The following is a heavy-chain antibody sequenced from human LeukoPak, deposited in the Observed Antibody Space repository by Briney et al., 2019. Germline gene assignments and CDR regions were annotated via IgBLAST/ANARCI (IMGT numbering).Heavy chain of an antibody. J-gene: IGHJ6*03. CDR3: TRDEDGYYYYYMDV. CDR2: IRSKAYGGTT. CDR1: GFTFGDYA. D-gene: IGHD5-24*01. V-gene: IGHV3-49*04. Sequence: HPGGSLRLSCTASGFTFGDYAMSWVRQAPGKGLEWVGFIRSKAYGGTTEYAASVKGRFTISRDDSKSIAYLQMNSLKTEDTAVYYCTRDEDGYYYYYMDVWGKGTTVTVSS.